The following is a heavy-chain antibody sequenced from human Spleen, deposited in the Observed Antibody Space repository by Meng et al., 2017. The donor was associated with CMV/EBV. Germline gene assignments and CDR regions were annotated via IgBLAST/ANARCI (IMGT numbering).Heavy chain of an antibody. Sequence: QVQPRQCGAGLLKPSETLSLTCAVYGGSFSGYYWSWIRQPPGKGLEWIGEINHSGSTNYNPSLKSRVTISVDTSKNQFSLKLSSVTAADTAVYYCARLPWIVPAARPSWSDPWGQGTLVTVSS. CDR2: INHSGST. D-gene: IGHD2-2*01. CDR1: GGSFSGYY. J-gene: IGHJ5*02. CDR3: ARLPWIVPAARPSWSDP. V-gene: IGHV4-34*01.